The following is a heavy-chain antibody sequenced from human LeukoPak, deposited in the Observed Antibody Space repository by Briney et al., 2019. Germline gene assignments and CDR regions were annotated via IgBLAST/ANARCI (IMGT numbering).Heavy chain of an antibody. CDR1: GFTFSSYS. D-gene: IGHD4-17*01. V-gene: IGHV3-48*02. Sequence: GGSLRLSCAASGFTFSSYSMNWVRQAPGKGLEWISYISSSGSTINYADSVKGRFTISRDSAKNSPYLQMNSLRDEDTAVYYCARDRDSGDYTAAPGDYWGQGTLVTVSS. CDR2: ISSSGSTI. CDR3: ARDRDSGDYTAAPGDY. J-gene: IGHJ4*02.